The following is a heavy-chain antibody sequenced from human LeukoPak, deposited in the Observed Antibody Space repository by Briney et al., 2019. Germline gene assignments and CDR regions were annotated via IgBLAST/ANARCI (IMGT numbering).Heavy chain of an antibody. J-gene: IGHJ4*02. D-gene: IGHD3-9*01. CDR2: INRSGST. CDR3: ARVNPGLRYFGY. Sequence: SETLSLTCAVYGGSFSGYYWSWIRQPPGKGLEWIGEINRSGSTNYNPSLKSRVTISVDTSKNQFSLKLCSVTAADTAVYYCARVNPGLRYFGYWGQGTLVTVSS. CDR1: GGSFSGYY. V-gene: IGHV4-34*01.